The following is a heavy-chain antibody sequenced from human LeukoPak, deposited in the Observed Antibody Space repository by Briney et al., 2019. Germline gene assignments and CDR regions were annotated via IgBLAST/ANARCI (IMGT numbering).Heavy chain of an antibody. V-gene: IGHV4-59*08. CDR3: ARHVSYCSSPSCEYYFDY. J-gene: IGHJ4*02. D-gene: IGHD2-2*01. CDR1: GGSFSGYY. Sequence: SETLSLTCAVYGGSFSGYYWSWIRQPPGNGLEWIGYIYYSGSTNYNPSLKSRVTISVDTSKNQFSLKLSSVTAADTAVYYCARHVSYCSSPSCEYYFDYWGQGTLVTVSS. CDR2: IYYSGST.